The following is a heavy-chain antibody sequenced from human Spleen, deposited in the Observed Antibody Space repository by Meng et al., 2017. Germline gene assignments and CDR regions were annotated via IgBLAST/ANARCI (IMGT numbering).Heavy chain of an antibody. CDR1: GGTFSSYA. Sequence: SVKVSCKASGGTFSSYAISWVRQAPGQGLEWMGGIIPIFGTANYAQKFQGRVTITADKSTSTAYMELSSLRSEDTAVYYCARQSYDSSGYDYYYGMDVWGQGTTVTVSS. V-gene: IGHV1-69*06. CDR2: IIPIFGTA. D-gene: IGHD3-22*01. CDR3: ARQSYDSSGYDYYYGMDV. J-gene: IGHJ6*02.